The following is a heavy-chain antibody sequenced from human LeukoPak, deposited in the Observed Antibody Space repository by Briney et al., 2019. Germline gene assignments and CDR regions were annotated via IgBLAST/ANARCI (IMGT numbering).Heavy chain of an antibody. J-gene: IGHJ4*02. CDR2: ISSSDSTT. D-gene: IGHD2-2*01. CDR3: ARDPQHIVVVPAAIPYFDY. V-gene: IGHV3-11*04. Sequence: AGGSLRLSCAASGFTFSDSYMSWIRQAPGRGLEWVSYISSSDSTTSYADSVKGRFTISRDNAKNSLYLQMNSLRDEDTAVYYCARDPQHIVVVPAAIPYFDYWGRETLVPVSS. CDR1: GFTFSDSY.